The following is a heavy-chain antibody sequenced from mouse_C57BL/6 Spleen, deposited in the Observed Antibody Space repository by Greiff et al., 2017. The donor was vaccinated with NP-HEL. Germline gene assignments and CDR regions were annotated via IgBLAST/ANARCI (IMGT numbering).Heavy chain of an antibody. CDR3: TKGGTVVANYFDD. D-gene: IGHD1-1*01. Sequence: VQLQQSGAELVRPGASVKLSCTASGFTIKDDYMHWVKQRPEQGLEWIGWIDPENGDTEYASKFQGKATITADTSSNTAYLQLSSLTSEDTAVYYGTKGGTVVANYFDDWGQGTTLTVSS. CDR1: GFTIKDDY. J-gene: IGHJ2*01. CDR2: IDPENGDT. V-gene: IGHV14-4*01.